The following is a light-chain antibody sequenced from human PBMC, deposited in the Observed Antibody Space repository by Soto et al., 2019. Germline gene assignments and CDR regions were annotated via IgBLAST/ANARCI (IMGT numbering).Light chain of an antibody. Sequence: DIQMTQSPSSVSASVGDRVTITCRASKGISSWLAWYQQKPGKAPKLLIYAVSSLHSGVPSSFSGSGSGTHFTLTISSLQPEDFAAYYCQQANSFPITFGQGTRLEIK. CDR1: KGISSW. J-gene: IGKJ5*01. V-gene: IGKV1D-12*01. CDR2: AVS. CDR3: QQANSFPIT.